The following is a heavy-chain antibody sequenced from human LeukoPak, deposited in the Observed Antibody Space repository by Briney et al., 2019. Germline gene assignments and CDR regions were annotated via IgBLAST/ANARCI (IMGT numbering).Heavy chain of an antibody. D-gene: IGHD1-26*01. CDR1: GYTFTGYY. J-gene: IGHJ4*02. CDR3: ARGGIVGAIPFDY. V-gene: IGHV1-2*02. CDR2: INPNSGGT. Sequence: ASVKVSCKASGYTFTGYYMHWVRQAPGQGLEWMGWINPNSGGTNYAQKFQGRVTMTRNTSISTAYMELSRLRSDDTAVYYCARGGIVGAIPFDYWGQGTLVTVSS.